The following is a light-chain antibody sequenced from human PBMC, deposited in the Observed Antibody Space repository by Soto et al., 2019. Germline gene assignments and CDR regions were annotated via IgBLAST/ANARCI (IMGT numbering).Light chain of an antibody. Sequence: VLTQSPATLSVSPGERATLSCRASQSISSSYLAWYQQKPGQAPRLLIYGASSRATVIPDRFSGSGSGTDFTLTISRLEPEDFAVYYCQQYGSSPSWTFGQGTKVDIK. V-gene: IGKV3-20*01. J-gene: IGKJ1*01. CDR3: QQYGSSPSWT. CDR1: QSISSSY. CDR2: GAS.